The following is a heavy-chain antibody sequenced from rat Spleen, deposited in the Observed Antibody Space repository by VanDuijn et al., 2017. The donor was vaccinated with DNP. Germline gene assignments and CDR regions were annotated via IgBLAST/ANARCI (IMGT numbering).Heavy chain of an antibody. CDR3: ARWEGINAY. D-gene: IGHD1-11*01. CDR1: GFSLTSSR. Sequence: QVQLKETGPGLVQPTQTLSLTCAVSGFSLTSSRVHGVRQPPGKGLEWIAAISNSGITYYNSALKSRLSISRDTSRRQVFLKMNSLQTEATAMYFCARWEGINAYWGQGLMVTVSS. J-gene: IGHJ2*01. V-gene: IGHV2S12*01. CDR2: ISNSGIT.